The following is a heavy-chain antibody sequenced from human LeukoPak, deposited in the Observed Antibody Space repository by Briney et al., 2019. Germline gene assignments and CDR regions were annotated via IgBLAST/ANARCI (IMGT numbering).Heavy chain of an antibody. J-gene: IGHJ4*02. CDR1: GVSITDYY. CDR2: IFHTGDT. V-gene: IGHV4-59*08. CDR3: ARHPLRGGFDF. Sequence: SETLSLTCTVSGVSITDYYWSWIRQPPGKGLEWIAYIFHTGDTRYNPFLQSRIIISLDTSKNQFSLKLRSVTAADMALYYCARHPLRGGFDFWGQGALVTVSS.